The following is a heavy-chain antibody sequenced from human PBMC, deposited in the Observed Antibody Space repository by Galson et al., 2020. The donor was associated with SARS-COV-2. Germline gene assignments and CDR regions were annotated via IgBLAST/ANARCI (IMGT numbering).Heavy chain of an antibody. D-gene: IGHD3-9*01. V-gene: IGHV3-30-3*01. J-gene: IGHJ4*02. CDR1: GFTFSSYA. CDR2: ISYDGSNK. Sequence: GESLKISCAASGFTFSSYAIQWVRPAPGKGLEWVAVISYDGSNKYYADSVKGQFTISRDNSKNTLYLQMSSLRAEDTAVYYCARDSMERVDIVTGYSFDYWGQGTLVTVSS. CDR3: ARDSMERVDIVTGYSFDY.